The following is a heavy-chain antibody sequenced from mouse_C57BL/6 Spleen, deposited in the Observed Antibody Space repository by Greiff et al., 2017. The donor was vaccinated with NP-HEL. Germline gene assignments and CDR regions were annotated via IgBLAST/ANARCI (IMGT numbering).Heavy chain of an antibody. CDR1: GYTFTSYW. Sequence: QVQLQQSGAELVKPGASVKLSCKASGYTFTSYWMQWVKQRPGQGLEWIGEIDPSDSYTNYNQKFKGKATLTVDTSSSTAYMQLSSLTSEDSAVYYCARRVYDYWGQGTTLTVSS. CDR2: IDPSDSYT. V-gene: IGHV1-50*01. CDR3: ARRVYDY. J-gene: IGHJ2*01.